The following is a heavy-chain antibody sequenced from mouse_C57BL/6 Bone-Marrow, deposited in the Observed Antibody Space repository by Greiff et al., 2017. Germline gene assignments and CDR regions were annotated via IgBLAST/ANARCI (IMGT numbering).Heavy chain of an antibody. Sequence: QVQLQQSGAELARPGASVKLSCKASGYTFTSYGISWVKQRPGQGLEWIGEIDPSDSYTNYNQKFKGKSTLTVDKSSSTAYMQLSSLTSEDSAVYYCAREGYHAMDYWGQGTSVTVSS. CDR2: IDPSDSYT. CDR1: GYTFTSYG. CDR3: AREGYHAMDY. V-gene: IGHV1-69*01. J-gene: IGHJ4*01.